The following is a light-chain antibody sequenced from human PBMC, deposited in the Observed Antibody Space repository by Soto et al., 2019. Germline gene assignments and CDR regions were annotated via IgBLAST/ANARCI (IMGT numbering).Light chain of an antibody. CDR1: SSDVGNYNY. V-gene: IGLV2-14*01. Sequence: QSVLTQPASVSGSPGQSVTISCTGTSSDVGNYNYVSWYQHHPGKAPKLMIYEVTNRPSGVSNRFSGSKSGNTASLSISGLQAEDEAYYYCSSHTSSSTNVVFGRGTKVTVL. CDR2: EVT. CDR3: SSHTSSSTNVV. J-gene: IGLJ2*01.